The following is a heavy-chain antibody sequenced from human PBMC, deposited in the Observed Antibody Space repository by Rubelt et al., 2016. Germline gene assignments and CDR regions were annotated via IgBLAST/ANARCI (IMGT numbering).Heavy chain of an antibody. CDR1: GYTFTSYG. CDR3: ARDGSPGGYCSRTSCRNFDY. J-gene: IGHJ4*02. CDR2: ISAYNGNT. D-gene: IGHD2-2*01. V-gene: IGHV1-18*01. Sequence: QVQLVQSGAEVKKPGASVKVSCKASGYTFTSYGISWVRQAPGQGLEWMGWISAYNGNTNYAQKLQGRVTMTTDTSTSTADRGLRSLRSDETAGYYCARDGSPGGYCSRTSCRNFDYWGQGTLVTVSS.